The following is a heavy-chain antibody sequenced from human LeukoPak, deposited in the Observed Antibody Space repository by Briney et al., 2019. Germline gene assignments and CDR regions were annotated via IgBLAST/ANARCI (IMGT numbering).Heavy chain of an antibody. Sequence: GGSLRLSCVASGFTLRSYVMNWVRQTPGKGLEWDSSISGSGDSTFYADSVKGRFSISRDNSKNTLYLQVNGLRTEDTAVYYCAKDRLLNCRGDCYIFDYWGQGTVVTVSS. J-gene: IGHJ4*02. D-gene: IGHD2-21*02. V-gene: IGHV3-23*01. CDR2: ISGSGDST. CDR1: GFTLRSYV. CDR3: AKDRLLNCRGDCYIFDY.